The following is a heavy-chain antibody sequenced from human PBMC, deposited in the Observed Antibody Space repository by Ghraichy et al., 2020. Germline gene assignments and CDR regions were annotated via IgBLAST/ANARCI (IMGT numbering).Heavy chain of an antibody. CDR2: IRSKNYGGTT. V-gene: IGHV3-49*04. J-gene: IGHJ4*02. D-gene: IGHD6-13*01. CDR3: TGQQQLAF. Sequence: GGSLRLSCRASGFTFANYAMGWVRQAPGGGLQWLAVIRSKNYGGTTEFAPSVKARFTISRDDSNSSVYLQMSNLKSEDSGIYYFTGQQQLAFWGQGTLVTVSS. CDR1: GFTFANYA.